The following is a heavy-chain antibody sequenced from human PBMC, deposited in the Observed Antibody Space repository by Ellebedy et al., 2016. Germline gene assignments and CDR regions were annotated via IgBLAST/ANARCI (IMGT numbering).Heavy chain of an antibody. D-gene: IGHD3-10*01. J-gene: IGHJ6*02. Sequence: GGSLRLSCAASGFTFSSYGMHWVRQAPGKGLEWVAVIWYDGSNKYYADSVKGRFTISRDNSKNTLYLQMNSLRAEDTAVYYCARDSWFGEVNSPLLRYYYYYGMDVWGQGTTVTVSS. V-gene: IGHV3-33*08. CDR1: GFTFSSYG. CDR3: ARDSWFGEVNSPLLRYYYYYGMDV. CDR2: IWYDGSNK.